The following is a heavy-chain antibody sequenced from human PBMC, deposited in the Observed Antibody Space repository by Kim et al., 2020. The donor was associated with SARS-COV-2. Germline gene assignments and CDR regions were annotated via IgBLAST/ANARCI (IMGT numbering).Heavy chain of an antibody. V-gene: IGHV4-59*01. D-gene: IGHD1-26*01. Sequence: YNPSLKSRVTISVDTSKNQFSLKLSSVTAADTAVYYCARSVFSGSPFTFDYWGQGTLVTVSS. J-gene: IGHJ4*02. CDR3: ARSVFSGSPFTFDY.